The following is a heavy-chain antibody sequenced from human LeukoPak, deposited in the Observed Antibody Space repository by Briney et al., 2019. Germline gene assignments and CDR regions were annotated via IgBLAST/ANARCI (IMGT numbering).Heavy chain of an antibody. Sequence: SETLSLTCTVSGGSISSRSYYWGWIHQPPGKGLEWIGNIYYSGSTYYHPSLKSRVTISVDTSKNQFSLNLSSVTAADTAVYYCARLPAPGCSSTSCYAHDAFDIWGQGTMVTVSS. V-gene: IGHV4-39*01. D-gene: IGHD2-2*01. CDR2: IYYSGST. CDR1: GGSISSRSYY. J-gene: IGHJ3*02. CDR3: ARLPAPGCSSTSCYAHDAFDI.